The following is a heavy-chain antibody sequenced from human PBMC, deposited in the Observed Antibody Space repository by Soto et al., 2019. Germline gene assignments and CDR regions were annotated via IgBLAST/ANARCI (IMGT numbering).Heavy chain of an antibody. V-gene: IGHV4-31*03. CDR1: GDSISSGGSY. CDR3: ASNCYDSCGDYGCFDI. CDR2: VVYSGGT. D-gene: IGHD3-22*01. J-gene: IGHJ3*02. Sequence: QVQLQESGPGLVKPSQTLSLTCTVSGDSISSGGSYWSWIRQHPEKGLEWIGYVVYSGGTYYNPSLQSRLTISVATSKNQFSLMLSSVTAADTAVYYCASNCYDSCGDYGCFDIWGQGTMVTVSS.